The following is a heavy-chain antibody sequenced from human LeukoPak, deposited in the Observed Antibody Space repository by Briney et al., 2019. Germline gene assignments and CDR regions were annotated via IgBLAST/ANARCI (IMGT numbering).Heavy chain of an antibody. V-gene: IGHV1-69*06. CDR3: ARDVYGYSGYDGNY. CDR2: IIPIFGTA. D-gene: IGHD5-12*01. Sequence: GASVKVSCKASGGTFSSYAISWVRQAPGQGLEWMGRIIPIFGTANYAQKFQGRVTITADKSTSTAYMELSSLRSEDTAVYYCARDVYGYSGYDGNYWGQGTLVTVSS. CDR1: GGTFSSYA. J-gene: IGHJ4*02.